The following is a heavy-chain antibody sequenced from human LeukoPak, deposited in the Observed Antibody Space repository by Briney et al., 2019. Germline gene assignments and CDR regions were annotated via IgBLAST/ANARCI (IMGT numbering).Heavy chain of an antibody. CDR3: ARAQSRTHWDGFDI. J-gene: IGHJ3*02. CDR1: GYSFTSYG. CDR2: ISTDNGNT. V-gene: IGHV1-18*01. D-gene: IGHD5-24*01. Sequence: ASVKVSCRASGYSFTSYGISWVQQAPGRGLEWMGWISTDNGNTNYVQNLQGRVSMTRDTFTSTVYMELRSLRSDDTAVYYCARAQSRTHWDGFDIWGQGTMVTLPS.